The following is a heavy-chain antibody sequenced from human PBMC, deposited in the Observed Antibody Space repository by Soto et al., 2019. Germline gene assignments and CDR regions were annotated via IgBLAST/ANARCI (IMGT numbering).Heavy chain of an antibody. Sequence: SETLSLTCTVSGGSISSSSYYWGWIRQPPGKGLEWIGSIYYSGSTYYNPSLKSRVTISVDTSKNQFSLKLSSVTAADTAVYYCARGAYMVRGVIDAFDIWGQGTMVTVSS. V-gene: IGHV4-39*01. CDR2: IYYSGST. D-gene: IGHD3-10*01. CDR1: GGSISSSSYY. CDR3: ARGAYMVRGVIDAFDI. J-gene: IGHJ3*02.